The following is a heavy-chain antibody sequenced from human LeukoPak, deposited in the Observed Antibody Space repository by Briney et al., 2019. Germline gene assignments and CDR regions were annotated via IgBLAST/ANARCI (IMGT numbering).Heavy chain of an antibody. Sequence: GGSLRLSCAASGFTFDDYAMHWVRQIPGKGPEWVAGINWNSGSIDYADSVKGRFTISRDNAKNYLYLQMNSLRSEDTALYYCAKLSAGSENDYWGQGTLVTVSS. V-gene: IGHV3-9*01. CDR3: AKLSAGSENDY. D-gene: IGHD3-10*01. CDR1: GFTFDDYA. J-gene: IGHJ4*02. CDR2: INWNSGSI.